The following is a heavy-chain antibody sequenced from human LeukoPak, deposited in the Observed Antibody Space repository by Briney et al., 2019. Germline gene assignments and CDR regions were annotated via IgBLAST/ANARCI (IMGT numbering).Heavy chain of an antibody. J-gene: IGHJ6*02. D-gene: IGHD6-19*01. CDR1: GYTFTTYY. Sequence: ASVKVSCKASGYTFTTYYIHWVRQAPGQGLEWMGIINPSSGSTSYAQKFQGRVTVTRDTSTSTVYMDLSSLKSEDTAVYYCARGKSSVWPVGLCMDVWGQGTTVTVSS. V-gene: IGHV1-46*01. CDR2: INPSSGST. CDR3: ARGKSSVWPVGLCMDV.